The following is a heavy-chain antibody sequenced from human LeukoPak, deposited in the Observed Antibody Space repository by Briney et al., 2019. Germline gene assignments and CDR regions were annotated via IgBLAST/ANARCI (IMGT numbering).Heavy chain of an antibody. D-gene: IGHD3-9*01. CDR1: GSTFSSYA. V-gene: IGHV3-30-3*01. J-gene: IGHJ1*01. CDR2: ISYDGSNK. CDR3: ARDGHYDILTGYFQD. Sequence: GRSLRLSCAASGSTFSSYAMHWVRQAPGKGLEWVAVISYDGSNKYYADSVKGRFTISRDNSKNTLYLQMNSLRAEDTAVYYCARDGHYDILTGYFQDWGQGTLVTVSS.